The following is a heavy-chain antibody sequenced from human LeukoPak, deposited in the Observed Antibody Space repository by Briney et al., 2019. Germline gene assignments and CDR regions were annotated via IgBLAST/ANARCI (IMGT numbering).Heavy chain of an antibody. V-gene: IGHV4-61*02. Sequence: TLSLTCTVSGGSISSGSYYWSWIRQPAGKGLEWIGRIYTSGSTNYNPSLKSRVTISVDTSKNQFSLKLSSVTAADTAVYYCARFRRVGAGDYWGQGTLVTVSS. D-gene: IGHD3-16*01. J-gene: IGHJ4*02. CDR2: IYTSGST. CDR3: ARFRRVGAGDY. CDR1: GGSISSGSYY.